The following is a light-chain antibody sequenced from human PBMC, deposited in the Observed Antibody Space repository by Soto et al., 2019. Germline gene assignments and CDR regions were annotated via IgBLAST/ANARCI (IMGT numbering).Light chain of an antibody. V-gene: IGLV2-14*01. CDR1: SSDVGGYNY. J-gene: IGLJ2*01. Sequence: QSALTQPASVSGSPGQSITISCTGTSSDVGGYNYVSWYQQHPGKAPKLMIYDVGNRPSGVSNRFSGSKSGNTASLTISGLQAEDEADYYCSSYTSSSTGFGGGTKVTVL. CDR2: DVG. CDR3: SSYTSSSTG.